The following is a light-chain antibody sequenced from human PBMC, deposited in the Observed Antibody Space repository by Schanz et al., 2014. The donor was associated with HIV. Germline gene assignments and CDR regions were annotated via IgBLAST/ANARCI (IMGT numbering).Light chain of an antibody. CDR2: QAS. CDR1: QTIGRF. J-gene: IGKJ1*01. CDR3: QQYYSSSWT. V-gene: IGKV1-5*03. Sequence: IQMTQSPSTVSASVGDRVTITCRASQTIGRFLAWYQQKPGTAPNLLIFQASTLNTGVPSRFSGSGSGTQFTLTISSLQPDDFATYYCQQYYSSSWTFGQGTNVEVK.